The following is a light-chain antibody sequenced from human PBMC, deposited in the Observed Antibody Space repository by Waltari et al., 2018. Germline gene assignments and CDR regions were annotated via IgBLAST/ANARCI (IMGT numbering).Light chain of an antibody. J-gene: IGLJ2*01. CDR2: AVS. CDR3: SSFAGSSQML. V-gene: IGLV2-8*01. CDR1: SSDVGGFDY. Sequence: QSALTQPPSASGSPGQSVTISCTGTSSDVGGFDYVSWYQQHPGKVPRLMIYAVSKRPSGVPDRFSGSKSGNTASLTVSGLQVEDEADYYCSSFAGSSQMLFGGGTKLTVL.